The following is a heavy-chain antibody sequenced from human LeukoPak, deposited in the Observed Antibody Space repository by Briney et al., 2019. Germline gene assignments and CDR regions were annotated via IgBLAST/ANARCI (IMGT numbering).Heavy chain of an antibody. CDR1: GYTFTGYY. V-gene: IGHV1-2*04. Sequence: ASVKVSCKASGYTFTGYYMHWVRQPPGQGLEWMGWINPNSGGTNYAQKFQGWVTMTRDTSISTAYMELSRLRSDDTAVYYCARTGYSSSWYGIDAFDIWGQGTMVTVSS. J-gene: IGHJ3*02. D-gene: IGHD6-13*01. CDR2: INPNSGGT. CDR3: ARTGYSSSWYGIDAFDI.